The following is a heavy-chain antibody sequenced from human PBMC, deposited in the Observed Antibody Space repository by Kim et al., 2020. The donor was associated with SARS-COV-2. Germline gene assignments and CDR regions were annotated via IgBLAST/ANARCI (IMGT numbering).Heavy chain of an antibody. V-gene: IGHV3-9*01. CDR1: GFTFDDYA. J-gene: IGHJ4*02. CDR2: ISWNSGSI. Sequence: GGSLRLSCAASGFTFDDYAMHWVRQAPGKGLEWVSGISWNSGSIGYADSVKGRFTISRDNAKNSLYLQMNSLRAEDTALYYCAKDISSSIVVVVAATGGFGYWGQGTLVTVSS. CDR3: AKDISSSIVVVVAATGGFGY. D-gene: IGHD2-15*01.